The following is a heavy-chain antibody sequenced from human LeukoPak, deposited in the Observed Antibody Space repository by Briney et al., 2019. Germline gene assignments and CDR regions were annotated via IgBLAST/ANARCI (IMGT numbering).Heavy chain of an antibody. CDR3: AKDLEQLLFYYFYY. Sequence: GGSLRLSCAASGFTFSSYAMSWARQAPGKGREDVSAISDSGGSTYYADSVKGRFTISRDKSKNTLYLQMNSLRPEDTAVYYCAKDLEQLLFYYFYYWGQGTLVTVSS. CDR1: GFTFSSYA. V-gene: IGHV3-23*01. CDR2: ISDSGGST. J-gene: IGHJ4*02. D-gene: IGHD3-16*01.